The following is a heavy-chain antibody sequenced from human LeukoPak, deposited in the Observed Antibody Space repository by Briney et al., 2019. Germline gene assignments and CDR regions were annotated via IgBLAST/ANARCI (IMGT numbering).Heavy chain of an antibody. Sequence: GGSLRLSCAASGFTFSSYGMHWVRQAPGKGLGWVAVISYDGSNKYYAGSVKGRFTISRDNSKNTLYLQMNSLRAEDTAVYYCAKVPTTLGWDDAFDIWGQGTMVTVSS. CDR3: AKVPTTLGWDDAFDI. D-gene: IGHD1-26*01. V-gene: IGHV3-30*18. CDR2: ISYDGSNK. CDR1: GFTFSSYG. J-gene: IGHJ3*02.